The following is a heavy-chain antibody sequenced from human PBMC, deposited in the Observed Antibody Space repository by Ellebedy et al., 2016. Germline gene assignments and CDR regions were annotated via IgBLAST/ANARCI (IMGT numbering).Heavy chain of an antibody. D-gene: IGHD3-16*01. J-gene: IGHJ4*02. CDR2: INPSGGTT. CDR1: GYTFTSYY. V-gene: IGHV1-46*01. Sequence: ASVKVSCKASGYTFTSYYMHWVRQAPGQGLEWMGMINPSGGTTSYAQKFQARVTMTSDTSTSTVYMELRSLSSEDTAVYYCARDGRHPLGGAGFDFWGQGTLVTVSS. CDR3: ARDGRHPLGGAGFDF.